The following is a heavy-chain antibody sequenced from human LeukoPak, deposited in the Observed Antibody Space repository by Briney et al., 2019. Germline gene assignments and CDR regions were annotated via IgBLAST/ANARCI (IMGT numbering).Heavy chain of an antibody. J-gene: IGHJ4*02. D-gene: IGHD3-10*01. Sequence: TGGSLRLSCAASEFTFSGYWMNWVRQAPGKGLEWVSYIAGSGSSRDYADSVKGRFTISRDNAKNSLFLQMNSLRVEDTAVYYCAREGSSAWHIDFWGQGTLVTVSS. CDR1: EFTFSGYW. CDR2: IAGSGSSR. CDR3: AREGSSAWHIDF. V-gene: IGHV3-48*04.